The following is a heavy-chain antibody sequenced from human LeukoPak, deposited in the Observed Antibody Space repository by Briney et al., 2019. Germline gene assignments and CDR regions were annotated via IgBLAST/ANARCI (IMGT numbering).Heavy chain of an antibody. Sequence: SETPSLTCTVSGGSFSSYYWTWVRQPAGKGLEWIGLIQTSGSTNYNPSVKSRVTMSIDTSKNQFSLNLTSVTAADTAMYYCARLGGGAYSFDYWGQGTLVTVSS. J-gene: IGHJ4*02. CDR3: ARLGGGAYSFDY. V-gene: IGHV4-4*07. CDR1: GGSFSSYY. CDR2: IQTSGST. D-gene: IGHD1-26*01.